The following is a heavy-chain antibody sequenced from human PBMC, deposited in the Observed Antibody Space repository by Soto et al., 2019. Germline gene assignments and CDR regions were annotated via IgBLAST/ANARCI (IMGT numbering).Heavy chain of an antibody. D-gene: IGHD1-26*01. J-gene: IGHJ4*02. Sequence: GGSLGLSCVTYGLTFTDYWMSWVRQAPGKGLEWVANIKQDESEKNYLDSVKGRFTISRDNAKNSLYLQMNSLRAEDTAVYYCASDRFRGTYYLRGVTYFFEEWGQGAPVTVSS. CDR2: IKQDESEK. CDR3: ASDRFRGTYYLRGVTYFFEE. V-gene: IGHV3-7*03. CDR1: GLTFTDYW.